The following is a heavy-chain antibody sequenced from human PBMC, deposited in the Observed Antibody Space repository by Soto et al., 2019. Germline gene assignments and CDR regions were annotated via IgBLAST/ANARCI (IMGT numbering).Heavy chain of an antibody. Sequence: EVQLVESGGGLVQPGGSLRLSCATSGFTFSSYGMHWFRQVPGKGLVWVSRISSDGSSTGYADSVKGRFTISRDSANNTLYLQMNSLRAEDTAVYYCARDASYGAYFEYWGQGTLFTFSS. CDR1: GFTFSSYG. J-gene: IGHJ4*02. D-gene: IGHD4-17*01. CDR2: ISSDGSST. CDR3: ARDASYGAYFEY. V-gene: IGHV3-74*01.